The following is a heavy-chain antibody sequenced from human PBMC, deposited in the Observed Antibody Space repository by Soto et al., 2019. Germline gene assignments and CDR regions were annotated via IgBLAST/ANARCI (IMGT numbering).Heavy chain of an antibody. D-gene: IGHD3-9*01. V-gene: IGHV3-23*01. CDR3: AKDNRLLRYFDSRDENWFDP. CDR2: ISGSGGST. J-gene: IGHJ5*02. Sequence: GGSLRLSCAASGFTFSSYAMSWVRQAPGKGLEWVSAISGSGGSTYYADSVKGRFTISRDNSKNTLYLQMNSLRAEDTAVYYCAKDNRLLRYFDSRDENWFDPWGQGTLVTVSS. CDR1: GFTFSSYA.